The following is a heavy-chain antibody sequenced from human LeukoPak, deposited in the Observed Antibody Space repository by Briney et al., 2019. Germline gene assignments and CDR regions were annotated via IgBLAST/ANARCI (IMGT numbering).Heavy chain of an antibody. CDR1: TDFISSYY. V-gene: IGHV4-4*07. J-gene: IGHJ4*02. Sequence: SETLSLTCTVSTDFISSYYWSWIRQPAGKGLEWIGRIYTSGSTNYNPSLKSRVTMSVDTSKNQFSLKLSSVTAADTAVYYCARDSYGLPFDYWGQGTLVTVSS. D-gene: IGHD5-18*01. CDR3: ARDSYGLPFDY. CDR2: IYTSGST.